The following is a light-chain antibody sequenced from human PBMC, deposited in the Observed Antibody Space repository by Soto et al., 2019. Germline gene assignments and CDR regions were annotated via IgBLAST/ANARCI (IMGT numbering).Light chain of an antibody. J-gene: IGKJ4*01. CDR1: QTISSW. CDR2: GAS. Sequence: DIQMTQSPSTLSGSVGDRVTITCRASQTISSWLAWYQQKPGQPPRLLIYGASTRATGIQARFSGSGSGTDFALTITSLQAEDFATYYCKQLRMYPSTFGGGTKVDIK. CDR3: KQLRMYPST. V-gene: IGKV1-5*01.